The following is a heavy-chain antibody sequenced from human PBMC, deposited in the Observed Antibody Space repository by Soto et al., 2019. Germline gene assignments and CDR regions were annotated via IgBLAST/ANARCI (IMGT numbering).Heavy chain of an antibody. CDR2: IYYSGST. CDR3: ARAGGIAAALDAFDI. V-gene: IGHV4-59*01. D-gene: IGHD6-13*01. CDR1: GGSISRYY. J-gene: IGHJ3*02. Sequence: PAETLSLTCPVSGGSISRYYWSWIRQPPGKGLEWIGYIYYSGSTNYNPSLKSRVTISVDTSKNQFSLKLSSVTAADTAVYYCARAGGIAAALDAFDIWGQGTMVTVSS.